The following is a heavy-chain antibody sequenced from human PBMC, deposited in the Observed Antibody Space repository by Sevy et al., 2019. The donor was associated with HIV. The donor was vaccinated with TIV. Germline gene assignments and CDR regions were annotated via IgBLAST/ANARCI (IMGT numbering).Heavy chain of an antibody. Sequence: GGSLRLSCAASGFTFRSYAMSWVRQAPGKGLEWVSGNSGSGTSTYYTDSVKGRFTISRDNSKNTVYLQMNNLRAEDTAVYYCGKVSIFGVGGFYDYWGQGTLVTVSS. CDR1: GFTFRSYA. V-gene: IGHV3-23*01. D-gene: IGHD3-3*01. CDR2: NSGSGTST. J-gene: IGHJ4*02. CDR3: GKVSIFGVGGFYDY.